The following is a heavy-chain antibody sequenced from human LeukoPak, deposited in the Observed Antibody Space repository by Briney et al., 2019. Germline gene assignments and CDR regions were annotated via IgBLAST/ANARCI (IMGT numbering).Heavy chain of an antibody. J-gene: IGHJ3*02. V-gene: IGHV3-23*01. CDR2: INTSGGST. CDR1: GFTFSTYA. Sequence: GGSLRLSCAASGFTFSTYAMSWVRQVPGKGLEWVSTINTSGGSTYYADSVKGRFTISRDNSKNTLYLQMNSLRAEDTAVYYCALASKHYDAFDIWGQGTMVTVSS. CDR3: ALASKHYDAFDI.